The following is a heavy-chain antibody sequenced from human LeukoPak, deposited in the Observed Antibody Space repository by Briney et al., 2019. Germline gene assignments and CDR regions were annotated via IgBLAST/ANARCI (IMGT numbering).Heavy chain of an antibody. CDR1: GYNFNSYG. J-gene: IGHJ4*02. V-gene: IGHV1-18*01. CDR3: ARRYCSGGSCYLAY. CDR2: ISAYNGNT. D-gene: IGHD2-15*01. Sequence: ASVKVSCKASGYNFNSYGINWVRQAPGQGLEWMGWISAYNGNTNYAQKLQGRVTMTTDTSTSTAYMELRSLRSDDTAVYYCARRYCSGGSCYLAYWGQGTLVTVSS.